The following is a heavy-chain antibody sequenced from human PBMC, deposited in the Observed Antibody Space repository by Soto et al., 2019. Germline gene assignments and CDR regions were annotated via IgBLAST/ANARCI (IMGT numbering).Heavy chain of an antibody. J-gene: IGHJ4*02. V-gene: IGHV4-39*01. D-gene: IGHD1-26*01. CDR3: ARHLGPTGPNY. Sequence: SETLSLTCTVSGGSISDSNDHWGWIRQSPGKGLEWIGSFYYSRDTHYNPSLKSRATISVDTSKNQFSLKLSSVTAADRAVYYCARHLGPTGPNYWGQGILVTVSS. CDR2: FYYSRDT. CDR1: GGSISDSNDH.